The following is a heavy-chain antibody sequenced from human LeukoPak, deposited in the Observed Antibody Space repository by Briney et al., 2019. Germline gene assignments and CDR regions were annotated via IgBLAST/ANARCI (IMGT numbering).Heavy chain of an antibody. J-gene: IGHJ4*02. Sequence: GGSVTLSCAASGFTFSSYAMSWVRQAPGKGLEWVSAISGSGGSTYYADSVKGRFTICRDNSKNTLYLQINSLRAEDTAVYYCSKDFLGSSSRYFDYWGQGTLVTVSS. D-gene: IGHD6-6*01. CDR3: SKDFLGSSSRYFDY. V-gene: IGHV3-23*01. CDR1: GFTFSSYA. CDR2: ISGSGGST.